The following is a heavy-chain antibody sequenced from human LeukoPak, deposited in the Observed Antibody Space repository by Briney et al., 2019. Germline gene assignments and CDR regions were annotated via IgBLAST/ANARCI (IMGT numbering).Heavy chain of an antibody. CDR3: AKDYSFSNFN. J-gene: IGHJ4*02. Sequence: GGSLRLSCAASGFMFPNHWITWVRQAPGKGLEWVANINERGSETYYADYVKGRFTISRDNTKKSLFLQLNSLSVEDTAMYYCAKDYSFSNFNWGQGTLVTVSS. CDR1: GFMFPNHW. CDR2: INERGSET. V-gene: IGHV3-7*01. D-gene: IGHD2-15*01.